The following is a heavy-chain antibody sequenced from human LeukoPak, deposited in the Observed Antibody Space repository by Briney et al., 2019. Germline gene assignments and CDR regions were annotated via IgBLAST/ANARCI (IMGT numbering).Heavy chain of an antibody. J-gene: IGHJ4*02. V-gene: IGHV4-34*01. Sequence: KPSETLSLTCAVYGGSFSGYYWSWIRQPPGKGLEWIGEINHSGSTNYNPSLKSRVTMSVDTSKNQFSLKLSSVTAADTAVYYCARGQWELLSFDYWGQGTLVTVSS. CDR2: INHSGST. D-gene: IGHD1-26*01. CDR3: ARGQWELLSFDY. CDR1: GGSFSGYY.